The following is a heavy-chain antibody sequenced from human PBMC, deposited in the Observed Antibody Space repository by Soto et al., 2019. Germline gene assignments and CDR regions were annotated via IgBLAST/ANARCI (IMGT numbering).Heavy chain of an antibody. D-gene: IGHD3-10*01. CDR1: GGSFSGYY. CDR2: INHSGST. Sequence: SETLSLTCAVYGGSFSGYYWSWIRQPPGKGLEWIGEINHSGSTNYNPSLKSRVTISVDTSKNQFSLKLSSVTAADTAVYYCARGFLTLDFPMVRGVIITANYGMDVWGQGTTVTV. CDR3: ARGFLTLDFPMVRGVIITANYGMDV. V-gene: IGHV4-34*01. J-gene: IGHJ6*02.